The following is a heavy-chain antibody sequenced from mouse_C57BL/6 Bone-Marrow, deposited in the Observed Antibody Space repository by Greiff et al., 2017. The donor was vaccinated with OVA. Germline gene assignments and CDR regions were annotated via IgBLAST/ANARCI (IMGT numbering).Heavy chain of an antibody. CDR3: ARSPYYYGSSPYAMDY. V-gene: IGHV1-18*01. Sequence: VQLQQSGPELVKPGASVKIPCKASGYTFTDYNMAWVKQSHGKSLEWIGDINPNNGGTIYNQKFKGKATLTVDKSSSTAYMELRSLTSEDTAGYYCARSPYYYGSSPYAMDYWGQGTSVTVSS. D-gene: IGHD1-1*01. CDR1: GYTFTDYN. CDR2: INPNNGGT. J-gene: IGHJ4*01.